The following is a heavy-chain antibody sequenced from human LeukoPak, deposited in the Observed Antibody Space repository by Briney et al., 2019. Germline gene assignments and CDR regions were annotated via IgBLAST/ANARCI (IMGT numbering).Heavy chain of an antibody. V-gene: IGHV3-23*01. J-gene: IGHJ4*02. D-gene: IGHD3-22*01. CDR2: ISGSGGST. CDR3: AKAVGGYYDSSGLFDY. CDR1: GFTFSNYA. Sequence: GGSLRLSCAASGFTFSNYAINWVRQAPGRGLEWVSGISGSGGSTYYADSVKGRFTISRDNSKNTLYLQMNSLRAEDTAVYYCAKAVGGYYDSSGLFDYWGQGTLVTVSS.